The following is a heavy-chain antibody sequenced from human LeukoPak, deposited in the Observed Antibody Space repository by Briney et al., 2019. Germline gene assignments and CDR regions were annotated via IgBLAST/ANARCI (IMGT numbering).Heavy chain of an antibody. CDR1: GYSISSGYY. CDR3: AREDYGDYEMGL. V-gene: IGHV4-38-2*02. Sequence: SETLSLTCAVSGYSISSGYYWGWLRQPPGKELECIGSIYHSGSTYYNPSLKSRVTISVDTSKNRFSLKLTSVTAADTAVYYCAREDYGDYEMGLWGQGTLVTVSS. D-gene: IGHD4-17*01. CDR2: IYHSGST. J-gene: IGHJ4*02.